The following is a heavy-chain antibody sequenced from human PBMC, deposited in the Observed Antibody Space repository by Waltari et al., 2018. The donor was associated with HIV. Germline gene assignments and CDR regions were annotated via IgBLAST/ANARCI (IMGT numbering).Heavy chain of an antibody. J-gene: IGHJ4*02. D-gene: IGHD3-16*01. Sequence: EVQLVESGGGLVKHGGSLRLSCTTSGFTVTDAWLGWVRQAPGEGLEWVGRIKSQNDGGTTDYAAPVKGRFTISGDDSKNTVFLQMNSLKPEDTAVYYCATVGGGTRDFWGQGTLVIVSS. CDR2: IKSQNDGGTT. V-gene: IGHV3-15*01. CDR1: GFTVTDAW. CDR3: ATVGGGTRDF.